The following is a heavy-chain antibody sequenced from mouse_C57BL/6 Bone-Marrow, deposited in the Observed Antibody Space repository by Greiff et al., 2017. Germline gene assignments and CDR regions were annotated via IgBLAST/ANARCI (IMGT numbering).Heavy chain of an antibody. CDR1: GYTFTSYW. CDR3: AISYYYYCDC. D-gene: IGHD1-1*01. J-gene: IGHJ2*01. V-gene: IGHV1-55*01. Sequence: QVQLQQPGAELVKPGASVKMSCKASGYTFTSYWITWVKQRPGQGLEWIGDIYPGSGSTNYNEKFKSKATLTVDTSSSTAYMQLSSLTSEDSAVYYCAISYYYYCDCWCQDTTLTVSS. CDR2: IYPGSGST.